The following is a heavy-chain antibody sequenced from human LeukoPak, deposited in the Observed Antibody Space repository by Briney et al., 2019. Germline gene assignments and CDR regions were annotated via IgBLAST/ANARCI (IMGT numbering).Heavy chain of an antibody. CDR1: GYTFTIYD. Sequence: SVKVSCNASGYTFTIYDINWVRHATAQALEWMGSIIPIFCKANYAQKFQGRVTITTDESTSTAYMELRSLRSEHTAVFHCARGHGYDFWSGPVPLDYYYYMDAWGKGNTVTVSS. CDR2: IIPIFCKA. CDR3: ARGHGYDFWSGPVPLDYYYYMDA. V-gene: IGHV1-69*05. D-gene: IGHD3-3*01. J-gene: IGHJ6*03.